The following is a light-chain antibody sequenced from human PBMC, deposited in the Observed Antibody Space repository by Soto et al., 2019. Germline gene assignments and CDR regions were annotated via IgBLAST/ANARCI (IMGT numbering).Light chain of an antibody. V-gene: IGKV3-20*01. CDR3: QQYGTSPYT. J-gene: IGKJ2*01. CDR2: GTS. CDR1: QIFTNNL. Sequence: DIVLTQSPGTLSFSPGDRATLSCRASQIFTNNLLAWYQHRPGQAPRLLIYGTSSRAAGIPDRFTGSGSGTDFTLTIKRLEPDDFAVYYCQQYGTSPYTFGQGARLDFK.